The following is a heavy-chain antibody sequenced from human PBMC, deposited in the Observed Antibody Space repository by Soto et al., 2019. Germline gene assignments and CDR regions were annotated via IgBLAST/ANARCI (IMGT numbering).Heavy chain of an antibody. Sequence: SLRLTCVGTGLNFDDFAMHWVRQAPGKGLEWVSGITWNSRVLAYADSVKGRFTISSDNARNSLYLQMDSLRDEDTALYYCAKGRYDFWSPYYFDSWGQGTLVTVSS. D-gene: IGHD3-3*01. V-gene: IGHV3-9*01. CDR1: GLNFDDFA. CDR2: ITWNSRVL. J-gene: IGHJ4*02. CDR3: AKGRYDFWSPYYFDS.